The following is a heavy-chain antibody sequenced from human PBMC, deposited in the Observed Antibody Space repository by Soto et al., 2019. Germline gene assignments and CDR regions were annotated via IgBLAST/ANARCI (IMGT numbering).Heavy chain of an antibody. V-gene: IGHV1-18*04. Sequence: QVQLVQSGAEVKKPGASVKVSCKASGYTFTIYGISWVRHAPGQGLEWMGWISGHNGNTDYAQNLHERVTPTTDADTSSVYLELRSRRSDDTAVYYCGGGDYYDSSGYYGYWGQGTLITVSS. J-gene: IGHJ4*02. D-gene: IGHD3-22*01. CDR2: ISGHNGNT. CDR3: GGGDYYDSSGYYGY. CDR1: GYTFTIYG.